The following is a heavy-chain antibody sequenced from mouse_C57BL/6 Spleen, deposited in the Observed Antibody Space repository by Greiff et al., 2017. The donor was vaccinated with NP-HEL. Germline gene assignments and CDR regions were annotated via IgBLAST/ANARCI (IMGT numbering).Heavy chain of an antibody. D-gene: IGHD2-3*01. CDR3: ARWKYDDSLAY. CDR1: GYTFTSYW. CDR2: IDPSDSDT. Sequence: QVQLQQPGAELVRPGSSVKLSCKASGYTFTSYWMHWVKQRPIQGLEWIGNIDPSDSDTHYNQKFKDKATLTVDKSSSTAYMRLSSLTSEDSAVYYCARWKYDDSLAYWGQGTLVTVSA. V-gene: IGHV1-52*01. J-gene: IGHJ3*01.